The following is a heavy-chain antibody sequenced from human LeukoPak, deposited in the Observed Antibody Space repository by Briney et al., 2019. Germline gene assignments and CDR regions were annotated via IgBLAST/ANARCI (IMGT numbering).Heavy chain of an antibody. D-gene: IGHD1-14*01. CDR2: INPNSGVP. CDR3: ARDPVGGTHYFDY. J-gene: IGHJ4*02. CDR1: GYTFINYY. Sequence: GASVKVSCKASGYTFINYYLHWVRQAPGQGLEWMGWINPNSGVPNNAQKFQGRVTVTRDTSISTVYMELSGLTSDDTDVYYCARDPVGGTHYFDYWGQGTLVTVSS. V-gene: IGHV1-2*02.